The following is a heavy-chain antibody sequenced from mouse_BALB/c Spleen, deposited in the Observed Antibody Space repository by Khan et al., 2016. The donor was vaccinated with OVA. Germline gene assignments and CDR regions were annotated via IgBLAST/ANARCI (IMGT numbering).Heavy chain of an antibody. J-gene: IGHJ2*01. V-gene: IGHV1-20*02. D-gene: IGHD1-1*01. Sequence: EVQLQESGPELVKPGASVKISCKASGYSFTGYFMNWVMQSHGKSLEWIGRINPHIGETFYNPKFKGKATLNADESSSTTHMELRGVASEDSAGYYCARIYDSDLDYGGQGTTRTVSS. CDR1: GYSFTGYF. CDR3: ARIYDSDLDY. CDR2: INPHIGET.